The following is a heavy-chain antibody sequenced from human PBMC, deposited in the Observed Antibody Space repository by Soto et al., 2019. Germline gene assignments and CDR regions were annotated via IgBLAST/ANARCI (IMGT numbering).Heavy chain of an antibody. J-gene: IGHJ5*02. CDR2: ISKDGMNK. V-gene: IGHV3-30*04. Sequence: QVRLVESGGGVVQPGRSLRLSCTASGFSFSSYAMYWFRQPPGKGLEWVAVISKDGMNKNYADSVKGRVTVSRDNANYSLDLQLNSLRGEDTAMYYGARDMYSSDYFVKWFEPWGQGTLVTVSS. CDR3: ARDMYSSDYFVKWFEP. CDR1: GFSFSSYA. D-gene: IGHD6-19*01.